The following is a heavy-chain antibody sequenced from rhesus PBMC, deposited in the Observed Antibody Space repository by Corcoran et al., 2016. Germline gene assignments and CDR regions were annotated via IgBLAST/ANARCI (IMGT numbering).Heavy chain of an antibody. Sequence: QVQLQASGPGLVKPSEPLSLTCAVSGYSISSGYFWGWIRQPPGKGLEYIGYISGSSGSTYYNPSLESRVTMSKDTSKNQFSLKVSSVTAADTAVYYCARNLLLEDYWGQGVLVTVSS. J-gene: IGHJ4*01. CDR2: ISGSSGST. CDR1: GYSISSGYF. CDR3: ARNLLLEDY. D-gene: IGHD1-1*01. V-gene: IGHV4-99*01.